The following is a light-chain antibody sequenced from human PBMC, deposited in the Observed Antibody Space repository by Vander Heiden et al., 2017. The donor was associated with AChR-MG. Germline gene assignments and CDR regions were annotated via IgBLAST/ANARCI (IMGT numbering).Light chain of an antibody. CDR2: KAS. J-gene: IGKJ1*01. CDR1: QSVRDW. CDR3: QQYDGYSRWM. V-gene: IGKV1-5*03. Sequence: EIQMTQSPSTLSASIGDRVTITCRTSQSVRDWLAWYQQQPGKAPKLLIYKASTLENGVPSRFRGSGSGTEFTLTISNLQPDDFATYYCQQYDGYSRWMFGQGTKVEVK.